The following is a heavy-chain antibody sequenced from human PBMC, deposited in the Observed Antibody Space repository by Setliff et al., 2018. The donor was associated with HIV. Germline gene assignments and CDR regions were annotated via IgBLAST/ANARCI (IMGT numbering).Heavy chain of an antibody. D-gene: IGHD3-3*01. V-gene: IGHV1-2*02. CDR2: INPHTGVT. Sequence: ASVKVSCKASGYVFSDYQIHWVRQAPGQGLEWMGNINPHTGVTRYAEKFQGRVTMTRDTSISTIYMELSRLRSDDTAVYYCARDVRDGFEEWFSTLDDGMDVWGQGTTVTVSS. CDR1: GYVFSDYQ. CDR3: ARDVRDGFEEWFSTLDDGMDV. J-gene: IGHJ6*02.